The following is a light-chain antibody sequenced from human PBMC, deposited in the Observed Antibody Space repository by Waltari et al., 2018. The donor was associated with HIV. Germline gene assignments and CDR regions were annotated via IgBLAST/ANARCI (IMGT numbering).Light chain of an antibody. Sequence: DIQMTQSPSTLFASVGARVTITCRASQSISSWLAWYQQKSGKAPKLLIYKASSLKSGVPSRFSGSGSGTEFTLTINSLQPDDFATYYCQQYNSYSWTFGQGTKVEIK. J-gene: IGKJ1*01. CDR1: QSISSW. CDR3: QQYNSYSWT. V-gene: IGKV1-5*03. CDR2: KAS.